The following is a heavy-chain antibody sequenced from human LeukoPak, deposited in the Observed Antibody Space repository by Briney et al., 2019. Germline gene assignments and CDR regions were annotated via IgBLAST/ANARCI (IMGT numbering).Heavy chain of an antibody. CDR3: ASPNSSSWSPFDY. J-gene: IGHJ4*02. Sequence: SETLSLTCTVSGGSINSYYWSWIRQPPGKGLEWIGYIYYSGTTNYNPSLKGRVTISVDTSKNQFSLKLSSVTAADTAVYYCASPNSSSWSPFDYWGQGTLVTVSS. CDR1: GGSINSYY. V-gene: IGHV4-59*08. CDR2: IYYSGTT. D-gene: IGHD6-13*01.